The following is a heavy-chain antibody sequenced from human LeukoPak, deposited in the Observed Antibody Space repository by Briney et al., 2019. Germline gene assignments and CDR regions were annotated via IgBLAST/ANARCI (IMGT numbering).Heavy chain of an antibody. CDR3: ARSSTTDDWANSFDL. CDR2: IGTAGDT. V-gene: IGHV3-13*01. J-gene: IGHJ3*01. D-gene: IGHD2/OR15-2a*01. CDR1: GFTFSRYD. Sequence: PGGSLRLSCAASGFTFSRYDMHWVRQATGKGLEWVSAIGTAGDTYYPGSVKGRFTTSREDAKNSLYLQMNSLRAGDTAVYYCARSSTTDDWANSFDLWGLGTVVTVSS.